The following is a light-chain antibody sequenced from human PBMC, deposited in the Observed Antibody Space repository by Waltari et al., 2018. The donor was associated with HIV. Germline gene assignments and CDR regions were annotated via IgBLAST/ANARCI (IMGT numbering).Light chain of an antibody. V-gene: IGLV1-51*01. CDR2: END. J-gene: IGLJ2*01. Sequence: QSVLTQPPSVSAAPGQKANISCYGSTPNIRNNSVPWYQQLPGTAPKFLIYENDKRPSGIPARFSGSKSGPSATLDITGLQAGDEADYYCGAWDSSLNYVVFGGGTKVTVL. CDR1: TPNIRNNS. CDR3: GAWDSSLNYVV.